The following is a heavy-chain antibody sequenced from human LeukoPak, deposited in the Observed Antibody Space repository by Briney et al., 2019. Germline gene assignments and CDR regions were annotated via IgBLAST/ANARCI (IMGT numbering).Heavy chain of an antibody. CDR2: ISYDGVNK. Sequence: PGGSLRLSCAASGFTFSTYSMNWVRQAPGKGLECMAIISYDGVNKYYEDSVKGRFTISRDNSKNTLYLQMNSLRAEDTAVYYCARDLTHRRYYDNSGYQIVPAFWGQGTLVTVSS. CDR1: GFTFSTYS. J-gene: IGHJ4*02. D-gene: IGHD3-22*01. CDR3: ARDLTHRRYYDNSGYQIVPAF. V-gene: IGHV3-30*03.